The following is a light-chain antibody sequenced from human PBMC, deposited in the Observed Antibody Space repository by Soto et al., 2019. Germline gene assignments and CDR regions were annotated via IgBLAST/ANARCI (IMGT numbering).Light chain of an antibody. CDR3: MQGTHWPYT. CDR2: KVS. Sequence: DVVMTQSPLSLPVTLGQPASISCRASRSLIYTDGNTYLNWFHQRPGQSPRRLFAKVSNRDSGVPDRFSGSGSGTDFTLKISRVEAEDVGLYYCMQGTHWPYTFGQGTKVEVK. J-gene: IGKJ2*01. V-gene: IGKV2-30*01. CDR1: RSLIYTDGNTY.